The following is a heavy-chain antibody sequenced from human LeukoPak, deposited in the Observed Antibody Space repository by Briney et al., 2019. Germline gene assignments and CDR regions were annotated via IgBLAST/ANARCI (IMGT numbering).Heavy chain of an antibody. Sequence: GRSLRLSCAASGFTFSSYAMSWVRQAPGKGLEWVSAISGSGGSTYYADSVKGRFTISRDNSKNTLYLQMNSLRAEDTAVYYCAKDYYYDSSGYYFDYWGQGTLVTVSS. D-gene: IGHD3-22*01. J-gene: IGHJ4*02. CDR1: GFTFSSYA. CDR2: ISGSGGST. V-gene: IGHV3-23*01. CDR3: AKDYYYDSSGYYFDY.